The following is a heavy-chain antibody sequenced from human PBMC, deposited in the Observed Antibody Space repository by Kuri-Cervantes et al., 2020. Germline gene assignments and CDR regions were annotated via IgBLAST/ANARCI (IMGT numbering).Heavy chain of an antibody. V-gene: IGHV4-39*01. D-gene: IGHD6-13*01. CDR2: LYYSGST. Sequence: ESLKISCTVSGGSISSSSYYWGWIRQPPGKGLEWIGSLYYSGSTYYNPSLKSRVTISVDTSKNQFSLMLSSVTAADTAVYYCASFGVAAAGTLAFDIWGQGTMVTVSS. J-gene: IGHJ3*02. CDR3: ASFGVAAAGTLAFDI. CDR1: GGSISSSSYY.